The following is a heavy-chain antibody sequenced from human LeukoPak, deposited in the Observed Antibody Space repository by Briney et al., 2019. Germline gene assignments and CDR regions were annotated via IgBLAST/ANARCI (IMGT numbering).Heavy chain of an antibody. CDR3: ARDGHYYDTSSPTFGNWFDP. V-gene: IGHV4-4*07. CDR2: IYTSGST. CDR1: GGSISSYY. D-gene: IGHD3-22*01. J-gene: IGHJ5*02. Sequence: SETLSLTCTVSGGSISSYYWNWIRQPAGKGLEWIGRIYTSGSTNYNPSLKSRVTMSVDTSKNQFSLKLSSVTAADTAVYYCARDGHYYDTSSPTFGNWFDPWGQGTLVTVSS.